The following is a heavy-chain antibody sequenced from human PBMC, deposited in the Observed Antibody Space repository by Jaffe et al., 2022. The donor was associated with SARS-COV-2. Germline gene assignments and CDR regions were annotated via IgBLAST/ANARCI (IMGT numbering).Heavy chain of an antibody. V-gene: IGHV5-51*01. CDR2: IYPGDSDT. D-gene: IGHD3-10*01. J-gene: IGHJ4*02. Sequence: EVQLVQSGAEVKKPGESLKISCKGSGYSFTSYWIGWVRQMPGKGLEWMGIIYPGDSDTRYSPSFQGQVTISADKSISTAYLQWSSLKASDTAMYYCARHRSLWLADGGASGYFDYWGQGTLVTVSS. CDR3: ARHRSLWLADGGASGYFDY. CDR1: GYSFTSYW.